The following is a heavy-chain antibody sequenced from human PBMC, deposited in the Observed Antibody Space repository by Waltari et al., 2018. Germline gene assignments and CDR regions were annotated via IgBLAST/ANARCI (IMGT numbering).Heavy chain of an antibody. Sequence: QVQLQESGPGLVKPSETLSLTCTVSGGSISSHYWSWIRQPPGKGLEWIGYIYYSGSTNYNPSLKSRVTISVDTSKNQFSLKLSSVTAADTAVYYCARDLVSGYALGAFDIWGQGTMVTVSS. J-gene: IGHJ3*02. CDR2: IYYSGST. D-gene: IGHD5-12*01. V-gene: IGHV4-59*11. CDR3: ARDLVSGYALGAFDI. CDR1: GGSISSHY.